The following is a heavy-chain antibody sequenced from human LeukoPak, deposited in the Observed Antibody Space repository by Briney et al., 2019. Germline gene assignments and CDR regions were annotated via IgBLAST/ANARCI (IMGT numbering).Heavy chain of an antibody. CDR2: IYYSGST. Sequence: SETLSLTCTVSGGSISSGDYYWIWIRQPPGKALEWIGYIYYSGSTYYNPSLKSRVTISVDTSKNQCSLKLSSVTAADTAVYYCAREVITIFGVVTGLDYWGQGTLVTVSS. CDR1: GGSISSGDYY. J-gene: IGHJ4*02. CDR3: AREVITIFGVVTGLDY. V-gene: IGHV4-30-4*08. D-gene: IGHD3-3*01.